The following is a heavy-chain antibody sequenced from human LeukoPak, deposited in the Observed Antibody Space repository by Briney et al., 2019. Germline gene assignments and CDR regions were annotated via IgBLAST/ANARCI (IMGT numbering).Heavy chain of an antibody. D-gene: IGHD3-10*01. Sequence: WASVKVSCKASGYTFTGYYMHWVRQAPGQGLEWMGWINPNSGGTNYAQKFQGRVTMTRETSISTAYMELSRLRSDDTAVYYCAREKGFGELLFDYWGQGTLVTVSS. CDR2: INPNSGGT. CDR1: GYTFTGYY. V-gene: IGHV1-2*02. CDR3: AREKGFGELLFDY. J-gene: IGHJ4*02.